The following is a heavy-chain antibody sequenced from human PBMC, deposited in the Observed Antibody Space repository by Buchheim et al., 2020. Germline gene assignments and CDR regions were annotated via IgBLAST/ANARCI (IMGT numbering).Heavy chain of an antibody. D-gene: IGHD6-13*01. Sequence: QVQLVESGGGVVQPGRSLRLSCAASGFTFSSYAMHWVRQAPGKGLEWVAVISYDGSSKYYADSVKGRFTISRDNSKNTLYLKMNSLRADDTGVYYSAIAFRKKQLAQDDMDVWGQGTT. CDR3: AIAFRKKQLAQDDMDV. V-gene: IGHV3-30*04. CDR2: ISYDGSSK. J-gene: IGHJ6*02. CDR1: GFTFSSYA.